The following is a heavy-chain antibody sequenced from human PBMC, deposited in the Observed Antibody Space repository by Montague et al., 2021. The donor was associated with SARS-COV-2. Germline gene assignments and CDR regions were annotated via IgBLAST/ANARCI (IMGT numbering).Heavy chain of an antibody. D-gene: IGHD3-22*01. Sequence: SETLSLTCSVSGGSISSYYWTWIRQPPGKGLEWIGYFYFSGSTKYNPSLKSRVSIFADTSKDQLSLRLSSVTAADTAVYYCARVRWDRSSWGPEYWGQGILVTVSS. V-gene: IGHV4-59*01. CDR1: GGSISSYY. CDR3: ARVRWDRSSWGPEY. CDR2: FYFSGST. J-gene: IGHJ4*02.